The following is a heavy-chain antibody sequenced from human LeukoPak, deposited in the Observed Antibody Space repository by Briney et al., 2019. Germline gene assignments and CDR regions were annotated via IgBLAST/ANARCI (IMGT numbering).Heavy chain of an antibody. CDR3: ARVDTRVGFDP. V-gene: IGHV1-2*02. CDR1: GYTFTGYY. D-gene: IGHD5-18*01. J-gene: IGHJ5*02. CDR2: INPNSGGT. Sequence: ASVKVSCRASGYTFTGYYMHWVRKPPGKGLEWMGWINPNSGGTNYAQKFQGRVTMTRDTSISTAYMELSRLRSDDTAVYYCARVDTRVGFDPWGQGTLVTVSS.